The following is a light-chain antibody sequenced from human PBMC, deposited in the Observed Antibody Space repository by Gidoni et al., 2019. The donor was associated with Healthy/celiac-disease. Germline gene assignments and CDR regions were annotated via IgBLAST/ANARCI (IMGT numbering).Light chain of an antibody. Sequence: DNGLTQSTGTLSWSPGARATLSCRARQTVSSSYLAWDQQKPGQAPRLRIYGASSRATGIPARSSVSGSGTYFTLTISRLEPEDFALYYCQQYGSSRTFGPGTKVDIK. J-gene: IGKJ3*01. CDR2: GAS. CDR1: QTVSSSY. V-gene: IGKV3-20*01. CDR3: QQYGSSRT.